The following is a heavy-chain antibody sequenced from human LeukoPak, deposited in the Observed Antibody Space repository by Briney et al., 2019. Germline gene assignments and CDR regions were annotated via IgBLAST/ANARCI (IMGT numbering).Heavy chain of an antibody. J-gene: IGHJ4*02. CDR2: ISESGGST. CDR1: GLIFSSYA. V-gene: IGHV3-23*01. CDR3: AKDRRIQLWLGFDY. Sequence: GGSLRLSCAASGLIFSSYAMSWVRQTPGKGLEWVSRISESGGSTYYADSVKGRFTISRDNSKNTLYLQMNSLRAEDTAVYYCAKDRRIQLWLGFDYWGQGTLVTVSS. D-gene: IGHD5-18*01.